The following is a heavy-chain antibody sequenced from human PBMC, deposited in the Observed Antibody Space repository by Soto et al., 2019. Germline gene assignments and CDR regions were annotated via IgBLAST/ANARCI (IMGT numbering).Heavy chain of an antibody. V-gene: IGHV3-30*18. J-gene: IGHJ4*02. CDR3: AKDRELWLDY. CDR2: ISYDGSNK. D-gene: IGHD1-26*01. Sequence: GGSLRLSCAASGFTFSSYGMHWVRQAPGKGLEWVAVISYDGSNKYYADSVKGRFTISRDNSKNTLYLQMNSLRAEDTAVYYCAKDRELWLDYWGQGTLVTVSS. CDR1: GFTFSSYG.